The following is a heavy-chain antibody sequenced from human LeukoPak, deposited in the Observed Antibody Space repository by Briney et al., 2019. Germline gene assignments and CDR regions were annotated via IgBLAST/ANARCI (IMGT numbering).Heavy chain of an antibody. CDR3: ARDPHCSSTNCPFDF. V-gene: IGHV4-4*02. CDR1: GGSISSSDW. Sequence: KPSGTLSLTCAVSGGSISSSDWWSWVRQPPGRGLEWIGYIWRSDHTNYQPSLESRGTMSLDKSKNQFSLKLSSVTAADTAVYYCARDPHCSSTNCPFDFWGHRTLVIVSS. D-gene: IGHD2-2*01. CDR2: IWRSDHT. J-gene: IGHJ4*01.